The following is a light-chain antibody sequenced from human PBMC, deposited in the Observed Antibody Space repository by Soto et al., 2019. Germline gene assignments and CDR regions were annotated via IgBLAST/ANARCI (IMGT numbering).Light chain of an antibody. CDR3: QQYNSYSSIT. CDR1: QSISSW. J-gene: IGKJ5*01. CDR2: KSS. V-gene: IGKV1-5*03. Sequence: TQSPGTLSLSPGERATLSCRASQSISSWLAWYQQKPGKAPKLLIYKSSSLQSGVPSRFSGSGSGTEFTLTNSSLQPDDFATYYCQQYNSYSSITVGQGTRREIK.